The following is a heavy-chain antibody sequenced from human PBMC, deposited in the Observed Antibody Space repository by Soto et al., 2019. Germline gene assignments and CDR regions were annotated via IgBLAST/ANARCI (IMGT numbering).Heavy chain of an antibody. CDR3: AHGRYVTSFILDY. J-gene: IGHJ4*02. D-gene: IGHD2-2*01. CDR1: GFSLNTPGEG. Sequence: QITLKESAPMLVKPTQTLTLTCTFSGFSLNTPGEGVGWIRQPPGKALEWLALIYWNADTRYSPSLESRLTITKDTAKNHVDLTLTNMDPVDTATYYCAHGRYVTSFILDYWVQGTLVTVSS. V-gene: IGHV2-5*01. CDR2: IYWNADT.